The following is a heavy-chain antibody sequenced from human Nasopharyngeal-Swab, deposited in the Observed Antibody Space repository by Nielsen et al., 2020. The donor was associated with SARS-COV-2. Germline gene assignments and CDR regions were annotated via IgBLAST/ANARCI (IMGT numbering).Heavy chain of an antibody. CDR1: GFTFGDYA. CDR2: IRSEANGGTA. J-gene: IGHJ4*02. Sequence: GESLKISCTTSGFTFGDYAMSWVRQAPGKGLEWVGFIRSEANGGTAEYAVSVEGRFSISRDDSKSIACLQMNSLKTEDTAVYYCTGYSTIFYWGQGALVTVSS. D-gene: IGHD2-2*01. CDR3: TGYSTIFY. V-gene: IGHV3-49*04.